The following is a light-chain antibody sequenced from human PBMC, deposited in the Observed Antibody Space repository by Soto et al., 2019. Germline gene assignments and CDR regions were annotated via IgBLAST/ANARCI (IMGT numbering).Light chain of an antibody. Sequence: QSALTQPASVSGSPGQSITISCTGSNSDIGGYNSVSWYQQHPGKAPKLLIFGVTNRPSGVSDRFSGSKSGNTASLTISALQAEYEADYYCPSYTGVTIVVFGGGTKVTVL. J-gene: IGLJ2*01. CDR3: PSYTGVTIVV. CDR2: GVT. V-gene: IGLV2-14*01. CDR1: NSDIGGYNS.